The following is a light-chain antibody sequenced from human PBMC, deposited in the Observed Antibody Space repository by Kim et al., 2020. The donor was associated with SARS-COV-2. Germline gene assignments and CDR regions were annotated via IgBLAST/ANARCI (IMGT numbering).Light chain of an antibody. CDR1: LSVSSSH. CDR3: QQYGSSPRTIT. V-gene: IGKV3-20*01. Sequence: GERASHSCKASLSVSSSHLPCYQQNPGHDPRLLIHGASSRATGIPDWFRGSGSGTDIALTNSSMRPEDFAVYYCQQYGSSPRTITFGGGTKVEIK. J-gene: IGKJ4*01. CDR2: GAS.